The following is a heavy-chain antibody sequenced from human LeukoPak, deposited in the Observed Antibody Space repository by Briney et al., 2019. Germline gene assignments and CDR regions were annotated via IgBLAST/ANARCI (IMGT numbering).Heavy chain of an antibody. CDR3: ARVGGSYCSSTSCLHHYYYYYYMDV. CDR1: GFTVSSNY. D-gene: IGHD2-2*01. V-gene: IGHV3-53*01. Sequence: GESLRLSCAASGFTVSSNYMSWVRQAPGKGLEWVSVIYSGGSTYYADSVKGRFTISRDNSKNTLYLQMNSLRAEDTAVYYCARVGGSYCSSTSCLHHYYYYYYMDVWGKGTTVTVSS. J-gene: IGHJ6*03. CDR2: IYSGGST.